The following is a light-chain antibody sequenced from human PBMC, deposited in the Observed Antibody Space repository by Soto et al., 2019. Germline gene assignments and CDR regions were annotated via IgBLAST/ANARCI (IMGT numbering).Light chain of an antibody. CDR2: AVS. CDR3: SSYASTATPVV. CDR1: SRDVGGYNY. V-gene: IGLV2-14*03. J-gene: IGLJ3*02. Sequence: QSVLTQPASVSGSPGQSITISCTGTSRDVGGYNYVSWYQQHSGKAPKLLIYAVSNRPSGVSNRFSGSKSGNTASLTISGLQAEDEADYYCSSYASTATPVVFGGGTKLTVL.